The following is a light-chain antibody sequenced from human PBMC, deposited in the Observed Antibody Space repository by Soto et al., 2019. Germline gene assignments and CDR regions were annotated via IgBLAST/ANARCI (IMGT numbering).Light chain of an antibody. Sequence: DIQRTQSPSTLSSSVGDRVTITCRASQSISSWLAWYQQKPGKAPKLLIYDASSLESGVPSRFSGSGSGTEFTLTISSLQPDDFATYYCQQYNSYSLLGGGTKVDIK. CDR3: QQYNSYSL. J-gene: IGKJ4*01. CDR2: DAS. V-gene: IGKV1-5*01. CDR1: QSISSW.